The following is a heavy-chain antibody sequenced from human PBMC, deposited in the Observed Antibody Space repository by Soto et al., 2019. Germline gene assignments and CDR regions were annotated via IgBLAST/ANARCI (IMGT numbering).Heavy chain of an antibody. D-gene: IGHD3-22*01. CDR2: IYYGGST. CDR1: GGSISSGGYY. V-gene: IGHV4-31*11. Sequence: PSETLSLTCAVSGGSISSGGYYLSWIRQHPGKGLEWIGYIYYGGSTYYNPSLKSRATISVDTSKNQFSLKLSSVTAADTAVYYCARSYDSSGYYGPSSDYWGQGTLVTVSS. J-gene: IGHJ4*02. CDR3: ARSYDSSGYYGPSSDY.